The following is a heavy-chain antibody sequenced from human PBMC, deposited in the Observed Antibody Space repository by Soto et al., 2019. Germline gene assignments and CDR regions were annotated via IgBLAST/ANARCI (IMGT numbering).Heavy chain of an antibody. CDR1: GGSFSGYY. D-gene: IGHD5-18*01. CDR2: INHSGST. V-gene: IGHV4-34*01. Sequence: SETLSLTXAVYGGSFSGYYWSWIRQPPGKGLEWIGEINHSGSTNYNPSLKSRVTISVDTSKNQFSLKLSSVTAADTAVYYCARGDTAMAAYYFDYWGQGTLVTVSS. CDR3: ARGDTAMAAYYFDY. J-gene: IGHJ4*02.